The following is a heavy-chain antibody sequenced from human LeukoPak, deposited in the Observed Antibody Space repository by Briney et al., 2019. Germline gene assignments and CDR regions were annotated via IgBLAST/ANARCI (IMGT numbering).Heavy chain of an antibody. CDR3: AKSATYCSSTSCFGYYYYGMDV. V-gene: IGHV3-23*01. CDR2: ISGSGSGT. Sequence: GGSLRLSCAASGFTFTTYAMSWARQAPGKGLEWVSAISGSGSGTYYADSVKGRFTISRDNSKNTLYLQMNSLRAEDTAVYYCAKSATYCSSTSCFGYYYYGMDVWGQGTTVSVSS. CDR1: GFTFTTYA. D-gene: IGHD2-2*01. J-gene: IGHJ6*02.